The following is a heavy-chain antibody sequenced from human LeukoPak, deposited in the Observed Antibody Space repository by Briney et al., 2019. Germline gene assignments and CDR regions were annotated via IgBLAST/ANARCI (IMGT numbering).Heavy chain of an antibody. CDR3: ATDYGDSATFDY. D-gene: IGHD4-17*01. V-gene: IGHV4-39*07. CDR1: GGSISSGGYY. CDR2: INHSGST. J-gene: IGHJ4*02. Sequence: SETLSLTCTVSGGSISSGGYYWSWIRQPPGKGLEWIGEINHSGSTNYNPSLKSRVTISVDTSKNQFSLKLSSVTAADTAVYYCATDYGDSATFDYWGQGTLVTVSS.